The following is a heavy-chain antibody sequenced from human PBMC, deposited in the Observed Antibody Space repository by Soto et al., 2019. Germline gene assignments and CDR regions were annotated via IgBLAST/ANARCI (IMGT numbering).Heavy chain of an antibody. CDR3: ARAPGDYYDSSGSLYFDY. Sequence: QVQLQESGPGLVKSSETLSLTCTVSGGSVSSGGYSWTWIRQPPGKGLEWIGYIHHSGTTNYNPSVTSRVAISVDTSKNQFSLKLSSVTAADTAVYYCARAPGDYYDSSGSLYFDYWGQGTLVTVSS. V-gene: IGHV4-61*08. J-gene: IGHJ4*02. CDR2: IHHSGTT. CDR1: GGSVSSGGYS. D-gene: IGHD3-22*01.